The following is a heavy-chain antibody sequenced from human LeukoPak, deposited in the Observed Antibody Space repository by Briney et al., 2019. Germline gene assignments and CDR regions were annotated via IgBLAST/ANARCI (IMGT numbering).Heavy chain of an antibody. V-gene: IGHV1-69*13. Sequence: SVKVSCKASGGTFSSYAISWVRQAPGQGLEWMGGIIPIFGTANYAQKFQGRVMITADESTSTAYMELSSLRSEDTAVYYCARVRLGDYGDYVLDYWGQGTLVTVSS. D-gene: IGHD4-17*01. CDR3: ARVRLGDYGDYVLDY. J-gene: IGHJ4*02. CDR1: GGTFSSYA. CDR2: IIPIFGTA.